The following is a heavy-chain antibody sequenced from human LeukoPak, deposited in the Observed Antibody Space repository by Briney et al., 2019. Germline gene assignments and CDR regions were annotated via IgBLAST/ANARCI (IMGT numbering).Heavy chain of an antibody. CDR1: GFTFSSYA. Sequence: GRSLRLSCAASGFTFSSYAMHWVRQAPGKGLEWVAVISYDGSNKYYADSVKGRFTISRDNSKNTLYLQMNSLRAEDTAVYYCAVVVAATPDAPNYWGQGTLVTVSS. J-gene: IGHJ4*02. CDR3: AVVVAATPDAPNY. CDR2: ISYDGSNK. V-gene: IGHV3-30*04. D-gene: IGHD2-15*01.